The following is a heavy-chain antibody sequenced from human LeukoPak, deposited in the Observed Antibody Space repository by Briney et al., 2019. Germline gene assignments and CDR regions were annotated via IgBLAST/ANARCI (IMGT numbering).Heavy chain of an antibody. CDR1: GFTFSSYA. J-gene: IGHJ3*02. Sequence: AGGSLRLSCAASGFTFSSYAMHWVRQAPGKGLEWVAVISYDGSNKYYADSVKGRFTISRDNSKNTLYLQMNSLRAEDTAVYYCARDALRFLEWSYAFDIWGQGTMVTVSS. CDR3: ARDALRFLEWSYAFDI. CDR2: ISYDGSNK. V-gene: IGHV3-30-3*01. D-gene: IGHD3-3*01.